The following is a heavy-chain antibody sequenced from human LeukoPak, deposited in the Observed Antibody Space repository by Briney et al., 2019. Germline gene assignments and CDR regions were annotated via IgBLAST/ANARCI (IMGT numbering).Heavy chain of an antibody. D-gene: IGHD3-10*01. CDR3: AKGQLVRGVITSYYMDV. V-gene: IGHV3-23*01. CDR1: GFTFSNYV. J-gene: IGHJ6*03. CDR2: IGGFSLTT. Sequence: QPGGSLRLSCASPGFTFSNYVMTWVGRAPGRGLEWVSAIGGFSLTTYYADSVKGRFTTSRDNSKNTLFLQLTNLRVEDTAVYFCAKGQLVRGVITSYYMDVWGKGTMVTVSS.